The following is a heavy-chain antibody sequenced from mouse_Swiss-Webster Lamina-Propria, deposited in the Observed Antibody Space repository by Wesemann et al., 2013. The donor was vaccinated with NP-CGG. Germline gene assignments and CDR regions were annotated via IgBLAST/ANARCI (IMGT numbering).Heavy chain of an antibody. Sequence: LEWVAYISNGGGSTYYPDTVKGRFTISRDNAKNTLYLQMSSLKSEDTAMYYCARRPMDYWGQGTSVTVSS. V-gene: IGHV5-12-2*01. CDR3: ARRPMDY. J-gene: IGHJ4*01. CDR2: ISNGGGST.